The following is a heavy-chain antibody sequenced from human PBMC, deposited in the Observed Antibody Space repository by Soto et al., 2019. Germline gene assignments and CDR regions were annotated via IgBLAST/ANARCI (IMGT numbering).Heavy chain of an antibody. D-gene: IGHD3-10*01. CDR1: RGSISSYY. V-gene: IGHV4-59*01. J-gene: IGHJ5*02. CDR2: IHRTGST. CDR3: ARESAGSGKNNWFDP. Sequence: SETMSLTCSVSRGSISSYYWSWVRQPPGKGLEWIGFIHRTGSTKYNPSLESRVTISVDTSQNQLSLRLSSVTAADTAVYYCARESAGSGKNNWFDPWGQGILVTVSS.